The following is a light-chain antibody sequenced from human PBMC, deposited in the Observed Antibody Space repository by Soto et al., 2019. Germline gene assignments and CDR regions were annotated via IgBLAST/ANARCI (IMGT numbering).Light chain of an antibody. CDR2: SNN. CDR1: TSNIGSNT. V-gene: IGLV1-44*01. J-gene: IGLJ2*01. Sequence: QPLLTQPPSASGTPGQRVTISCSGSTSNIGSNTVNWYQQLPGTAPKLLIYSNNQRPSGVPDRFSGSKSGTSASLAISGLQSEDEADYYCAAWDDSLNGVVFGGGTQLTVL. CDR3: AAWDDSLNGVV.